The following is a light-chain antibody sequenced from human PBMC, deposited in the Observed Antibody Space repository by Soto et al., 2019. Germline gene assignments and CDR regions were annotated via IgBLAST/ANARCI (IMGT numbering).Light chain of an antibody. V-gene: IGKV3-11*01. J-gene: IGKJ4*01. CDR1: QSVSSY. Sequence: ESVLTPAAAALSLSPGERATLSCRASQSVSSYLAWYQQKPGQAPRLLIYDASNRATGIPARFSGSGSGTDFTLTISSLEPEDFAVYSGQERSNRLNFGGGTNVDI. CDR2: DAS. CDR3: QERSNRLN.